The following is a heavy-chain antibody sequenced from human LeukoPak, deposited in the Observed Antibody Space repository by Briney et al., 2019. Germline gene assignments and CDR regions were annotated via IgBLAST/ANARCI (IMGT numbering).Heavy chain of an antibody. Sequence: SETLSLTCTVSGGSIRSYYWSWIRQPPGKGLEWIGYIYYSGSTNYNPSLKSRVTISVDTSKNQFSVKVSCVTAADTAVYYCARQGAGVPFDYWGRGTLVTVSS. D-gene: IGHD3-10*01. CDR1: GGSIRSYY. CDR3: ARQGAGVPFDY. CDR2: IYYSGST. V-gene: IGHV4-59*08. J-gene: IGHJ4*02.